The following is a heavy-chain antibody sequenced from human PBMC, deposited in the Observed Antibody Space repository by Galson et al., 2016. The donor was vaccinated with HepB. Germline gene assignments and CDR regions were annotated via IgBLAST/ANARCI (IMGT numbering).Heavy chain of an antibody. J-gene: IGHJ5*02. V-gene: IGHV3-15*01. CDR2: IKRKTDGGTT. CDR3: TTYYGNILTAYRWFDP. D-gene: IGHD3-9*01. CDR1: GFTFSDAW. Sequence: SLRLSCAASGFTFSDAWMNWVRQAPGKGLEWVGRIKRKTDGGTTDYAAPVEGRFTISSDDSKNKLYLQMNNLKNEDTAVYYCTTYYGNILTAYRWFDPWGQGTLVTVSP.